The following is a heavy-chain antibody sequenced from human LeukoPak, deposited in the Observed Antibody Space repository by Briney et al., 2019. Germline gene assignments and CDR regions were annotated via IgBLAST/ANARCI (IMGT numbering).Heavy chain of an antibody. Sequence: GGSLKLSCAVSGFTVSSNYMSWVRQAPGKGLEWVSVIYSGGSTYYADSVKGRFTISRDNSKNTLYLQMNSLRAEDTAVYYCAREIQRWFDPWGQGTLVTVSS. V-gene: IGHV3-66*01. J-gene: IGHJ5*02. CDR2: IYSGGST. CDR3: AREIQRWFDP. D-gene: IGHD1-1*01. CDR1: GFTVSSNY.